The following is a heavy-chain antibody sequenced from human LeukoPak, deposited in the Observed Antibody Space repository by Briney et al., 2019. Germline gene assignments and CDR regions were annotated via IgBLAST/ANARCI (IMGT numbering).Heavy chain of an antibody. V-gene: IGHV1-2*02. J-gene: IGHJ4*02. Sequence: RASVKVSCKASGYTFTGYYIHWVRQAPGQGLEWMGWINPNSGGTNYAQKFQGRVTMTRDMSTSTVYMELSSLRSEDTALYYCTRGAHVRVYDSNPHYGHYWGQGTLVTVSS. D-gene: IGHD3-22*01. CDR2: INPNSGGT. CDR1: GYTFTGYY. CDR3: TRGAHVRVYDSNPHYGHY.